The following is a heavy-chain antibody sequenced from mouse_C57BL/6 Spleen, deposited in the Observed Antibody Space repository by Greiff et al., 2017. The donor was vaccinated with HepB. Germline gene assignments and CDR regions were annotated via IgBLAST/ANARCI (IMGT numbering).Heavy chain of an antibody. CDR1: GYTFTDYN. CDR3: ARTRSSPSYWYFDV. D-gene: IGHD1-1*01. J-gene: IGHJ1*03. V-gene: IGHV1-22*01. Sequence: LQQSGPELVKPGASVKMSCKASGYTFTDYNMHWVKQSHGKSLEWIGYINPNNGGTSYNQKFKGKATLTVNKSSSTAYMELRSLTSEDSAVYYCARTRSSPSYWYFDVWGTGTTVTVSS. CDR2: INPNNGGT.